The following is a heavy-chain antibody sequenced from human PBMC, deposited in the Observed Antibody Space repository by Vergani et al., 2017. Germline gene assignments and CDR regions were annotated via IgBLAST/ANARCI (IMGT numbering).Heavy chain of an antibody. CDR3: ATPQTGTTGGMEV. V-gene: IGHV1-69-2*01. Sequence: EVQLVQSGAEVKKPGATMKISCKVSGYTFTDHYMHWVKQAPGKGLEWMGLVEPEDGETIYAEKFKGRVTIAADTSTDTAHLELSGLRSEDTAVYYCATPQTGTTGGMEVWGQGTTVIVSS. CDR1: GYTFTDHY. CDR2: VEPEDGET. D-gene: IGHD4-17*01. J-gene: IGHJ6*02.